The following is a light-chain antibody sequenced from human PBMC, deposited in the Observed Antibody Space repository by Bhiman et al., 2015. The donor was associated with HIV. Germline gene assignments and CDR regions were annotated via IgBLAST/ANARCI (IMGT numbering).Light chain of an antibody. CDR2: DVT. V-gene: IGLV2-11*01. J-gene: IGLJ2*01. CDR1: SSDVGGYNY. Sequence: QSALTQARSVSGSPGQSVTISCTGTSSDVGGYNYVSWYQQHPGKAPKLMIYDVTKRPSGVPDRFSGSKSGTSASLAISGLQAEDEADYYCAAWVDSLNGHVVFGGGTNLTVL. CDR3: AAWVDSLNGHVV.